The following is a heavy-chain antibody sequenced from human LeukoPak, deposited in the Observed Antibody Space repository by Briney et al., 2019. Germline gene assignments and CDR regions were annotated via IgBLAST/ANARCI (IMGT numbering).Heavy chain of an antibody. J-gene: IGHJ4*02. D-gene: IGHD6-13*01. CDR2: ISGSGGST. Sequence: PGGSLRLSCAASGFTFSSYAMSWVRQAPGEGLEWVSAISGSGGSTHYADSVKGRFTISRDNSKNTLYLQMNSLRAEDTAVYYCATHRHSSSWYAEPDLVNWGQGTLVTVSS. CDR1: GFTFSSYA. CDR3: ATHRHSSSWYAEPDLVN. V-gene: IGHV3-23*01.